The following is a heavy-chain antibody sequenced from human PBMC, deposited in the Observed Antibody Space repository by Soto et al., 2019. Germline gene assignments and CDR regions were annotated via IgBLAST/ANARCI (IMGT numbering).Heavy chain of an antibody. CDR2: IKSKTDGGTT. CDR1: GFTFSNAW. D-gene: IGHD3-10*01. V-gene: IGHV3-15*07. CDR3: TTVKGRGVYCYGMDV. Sequence: EVQLVESGGGLVKPGGSLRLSCAASGFTFSNAWMNWVRQAPGKGLEWVGRIKSKTDGGTTDYAAPVKGRFTISRDDSKNTLYLKMNSLKTEDTAVYYYTTVKGRGVYCYGMDVWGQGTTVTVSS. J-gene: IGHJ6*02.